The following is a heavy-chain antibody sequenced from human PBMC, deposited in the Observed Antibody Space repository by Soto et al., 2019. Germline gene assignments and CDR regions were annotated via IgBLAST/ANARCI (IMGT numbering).Heavy chain of an antibody. D-gene: IGHD6-19*01. CDR1: GFTFSSYA. Sequence: QPGGSLRLSCAASGFTFSSYAMSWVRQSPGEGLEWVSSVNDSGDRTYYADSVKGRFTISRDNSKNTLHLQMNTLRAEDTALYYCVRDPQSSGWSYNWYDPWGQGTRVTVSS. V-gene: IGHV3-23*01. CDR2: VNDSGDRT. CDR3: VRDPQSSGWSYNWYDP. J-gene: IGHJ5*02.